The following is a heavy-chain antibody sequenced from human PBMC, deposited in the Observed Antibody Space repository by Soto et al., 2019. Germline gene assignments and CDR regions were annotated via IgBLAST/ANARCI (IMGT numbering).Heavy chain of an antibody. J-gene: IGHJ6*02. CDR2: IYPGDSDT. Sequence: GESLKISCKGSGYSFTSYWIGWVRQMPGKGLEWMGIIYPGDSDTRYSPSFQGQVTISADKSISTAYLQWSSLKASDTATYYCARLGNGDILTGYYYYYGMDVWGQGTTVTVSS. CDR3: ARLGNGDILTGYYYYYGMDV. CDR1: GYSFTSYW. V-gene: IGHV5-51*01. D-gene: IGHD3-9*01.